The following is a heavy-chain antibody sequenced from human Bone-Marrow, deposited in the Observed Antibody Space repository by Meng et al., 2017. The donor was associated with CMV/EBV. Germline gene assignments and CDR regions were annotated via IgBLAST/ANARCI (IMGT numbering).Heavy chain of an antibody. J-gene: IGHJ4*02. CDR1: GFTFSDYY. CDR2: INKDGSAE. V-gene: IGHV3-7*01. CDR3: ATLRVVPAAKTTC. Sequence: GGSLRLSCAASGFTFSDYYMTWVRQAPGKGLEWVANINKDGSAEYYDYSVKGRFTISRDNSKNTLYLQMNSLRAEDTAVYYCATLRVVPAAKTTCWGQGTLVTVSS. D-gene: IGHD2-2*01.